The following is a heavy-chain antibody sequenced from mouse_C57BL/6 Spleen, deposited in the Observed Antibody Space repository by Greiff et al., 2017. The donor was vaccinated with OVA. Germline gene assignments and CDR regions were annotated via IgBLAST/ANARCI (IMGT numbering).Heavy chain of an antibody. V-gene: IGHV1-61*01. Sequence: VQLQQPGAELVRPGSSVKLSCKASGYTFTSYWMDWVKQRPGQGLEWIGNIYPSDSETHYNQKFKDKATLTVDKSSSTAYMQLSSLTSEDSAVYYCARKLEGYYAMDYWGQGTSVTVSS. D-gene: IGHD1-3*01. CDR3: ARKLEGYYAMDY. CDR2: IYPSDSET. CDR1: GYTFTSYW. J-gene: IGHJ4*01.